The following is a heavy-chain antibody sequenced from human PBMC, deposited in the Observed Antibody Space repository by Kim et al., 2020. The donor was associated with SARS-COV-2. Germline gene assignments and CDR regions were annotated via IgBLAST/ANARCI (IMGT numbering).Heavy chain of an antibody. CDR1: GASISSTSYY. CDR3: GRRPSPGRFDP. V-gene: IGHV4-39*02. Sequence: SETLSLTCAVSGASISSTSYYWDWIRQPPGKGLEWIGCVHSSGTIYYNPSLRSRATISVDTSKNHVSLKLTSLTAADTAVFYCGRRPSPGRFDPWGQGTLVTVSS. J-gene: IGHJ5*02. CDR2: VHSSGTI.